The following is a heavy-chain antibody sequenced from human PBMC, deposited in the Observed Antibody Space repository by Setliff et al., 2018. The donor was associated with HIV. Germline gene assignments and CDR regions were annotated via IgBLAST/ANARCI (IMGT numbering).Heavy chain of an antibody. J-gene: IGHJ4*02. D-gene: IGHD6-19*01. CDR2: INAGDDNT. CDR1: GYTFSTNA. CDR3: ARGSCSGCYLSDY. Sequence: ASVKVSCKAFGYTFSTNAIHWVRQAPGQRLEWMGYINAGDDNTRYSEKFQGRVTITRDTPANTAYMELSSLRSEDTAVYYCARGSCSGCYLSDYWGLGTLVTVSS. V-gene: IGHV1-3*01.